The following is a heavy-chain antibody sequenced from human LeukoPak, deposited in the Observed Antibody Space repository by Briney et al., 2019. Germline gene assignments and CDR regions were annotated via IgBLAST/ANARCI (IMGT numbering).Heavy chain of an antibody. Sequence: ASVKVSCKASGYTFTSYYMHWVRQAPGQGLEWMGIINPSGGSTSYAQKFQGRVTMTRDTSTSTAYMELRSLRSDDTAVYYCARDRFARRYFDYWGQGTLVTVSS. D-gene: IGHD3-16*01. CDR2: INPSGGST. J-gene: IGHJ4*02. V-gene: IGHV1-46*01. CDR1: GYTFTSYY. CDR3: ARDRFARRYFDY.